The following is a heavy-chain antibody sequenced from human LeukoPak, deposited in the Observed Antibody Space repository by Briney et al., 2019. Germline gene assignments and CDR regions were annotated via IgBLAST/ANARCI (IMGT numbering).Heavy chain of an antibody. J-gene: IGHJ4*02. V-gene: IGHV3-21*01. CDR1: GFTFSNYA. D-gene: IGHD3-22*01. Sequence: PGRSLRLSCAASGFTFSNYAMTWVRQAPGKGLEWVSSISSSSSYIYYADSVKGRFTISRDNAKNSLYLQMNSLRAEDTAVYYCARVFSESYYDSSGYYDYWGQGTLVTVSS. CDR2: ISSSSSYI. CDR3: ARVFSESYYDSSGYYDY.